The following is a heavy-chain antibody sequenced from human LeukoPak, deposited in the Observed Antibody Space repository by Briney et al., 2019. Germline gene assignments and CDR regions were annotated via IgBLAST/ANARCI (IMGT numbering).Heavy chain of an antibody. CDR1: GFTFINAW. Sequence: GGSLRLSCAASGFTFINAWMSWVRQAPGKGLEWVGRIKSKSDGGTTDYAAPVKGRFTISRDDSKNTLYLQMNSLKTEDTAVYYCTLRYCSSTTCHRGAFDIWGQGTMVTVSS. D-gene: IGHD2-2*01. J-gene: IGHJ3*02. V-gene: IGHV3-15*01. CDR3: TLRYCSSTTCHRGAFDI. CDR2: IKSKSDGGTT.